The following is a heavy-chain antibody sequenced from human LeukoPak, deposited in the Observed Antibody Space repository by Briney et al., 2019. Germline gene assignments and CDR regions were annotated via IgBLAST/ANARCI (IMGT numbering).Heavy chain of an antibody. V-gene: IGHV3-7*01. CDR2: IKQDGSEK. Sequence: GGSLRLSCAASGFTFSSYWMSWVRQAPGKGLEWVANIKQDGSEKYYVDSVKGRFTISRDNAKNSLYLQMNSLRAEDTAVYYCARLRITMVRGVIGYYYYYMDVWGKGTTVTVSS. D-gene: IGHD3-10*01. CDR3: ARLRITMVRGVIGYYYYYMDV. J-gene: IGHJ6*03. CDR1: GFTFSSYW.